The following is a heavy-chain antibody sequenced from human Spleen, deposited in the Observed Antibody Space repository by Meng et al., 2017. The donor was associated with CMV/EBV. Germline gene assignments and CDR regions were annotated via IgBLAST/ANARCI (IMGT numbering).Heavy chain of an antibody. D-gene: IGHD2-2*01. CDR3: ARGDFIVVVPAAIAFDY. CDR2: ISSSTTYI. V-gene: IGHV3-21*01. Sequence: GESLKISCAASGFTFSTYTMNWVRQAPGKGLEWVSSISSSTTYISYAGSVKGRFTISRDNAKNSLYLQMNSLRAEDTAVYYCARGDFIVVVPAAIAFDYWGQGTLVTVSS. CDR1: GFTFSTYT. J-gene: IGHJ4*02.